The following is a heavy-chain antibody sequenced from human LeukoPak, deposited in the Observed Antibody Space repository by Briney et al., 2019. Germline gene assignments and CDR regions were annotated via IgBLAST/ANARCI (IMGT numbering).Heavy chain of an antibody. D-gene: IGHD1-14*01. J-gene: IGHJ3*02. V-gene: IGHV3-21*01. CDR3: ARDKAEDAFDI. CDR2: ISSSSGYI. CDR1: GFTFISYS. Sequence: GGSLRLSCAASGFTFISYSMNWVRQAPGKGLEWVSSISSSSGYIYYADSFKGRVTISRDNSKNSLYLQMNSLRAEDTAVYYCARDKAEDAFDIWGQGTMVTVSS.